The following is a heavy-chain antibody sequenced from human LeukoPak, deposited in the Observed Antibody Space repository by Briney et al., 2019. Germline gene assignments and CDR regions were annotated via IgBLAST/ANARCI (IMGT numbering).Heavy chain of an antibody. V-gene: IGHV3-21*01. CDR3: ARAQDIVVVPALFDP. Sequence: GGSLRLPCAASGFTFSSYSMNWVRQAPGKGLEWVSSISSSSSYIYYADSVKGRFTISRDNAKNSLYLQMNSLRAEDTAVYYCARAQDIVVVPALFDPWGQGTLVTVSS. J-gene: IGHJ5*02. CDR2: ISSSSSYI. CDR1: GFTFSSYS. D-gene: IGHD2-2*01.